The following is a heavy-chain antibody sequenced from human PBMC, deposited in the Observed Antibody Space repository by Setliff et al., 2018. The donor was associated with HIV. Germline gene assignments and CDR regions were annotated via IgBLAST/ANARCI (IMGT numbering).Heavy chain of an antibody. V-gene: IGHV4-38-2*01. Sequence: SETLSLTCAVSGYAITSGFYWGWIRQPPGKGLEWIGSIYHSGTTNYNSSLKSRVTMTSDTSTGTVYMELSSLRSEDTAVYYCASAIVGLGYNFFSVDVWGKGTTVTVSS. CDR3: ASAIVGLGYNFFSVDV. J-gene: IGHJ6*04. CDR1: GYAITSGFY. CDR2: IYHSGTT. D-gene: IGHD1-26*01.